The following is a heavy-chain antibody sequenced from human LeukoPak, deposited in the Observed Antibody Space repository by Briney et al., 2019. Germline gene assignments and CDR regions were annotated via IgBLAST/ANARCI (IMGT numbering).Heavy chain of an antibody. D-gene: IGHD2-15*01. CDR1: GFTFSSYA. CDR3: AKDQDPLGYCSGGSCYPGDY. Sequence: GGSLRLSCAASGFTFSSYAMSWVRQAPGKGLEWVSAISGSGGSTYYADSVKGRFTISRDNSKNTLYLQMNSLRAEDTAVYYCAKDQDPLGYCSGGSCYPGDYWGQGTLVTVSS. V-gene: IGHV3-23*01. J-gene: IGHJ4*02. CDR2: ISGSGGST.